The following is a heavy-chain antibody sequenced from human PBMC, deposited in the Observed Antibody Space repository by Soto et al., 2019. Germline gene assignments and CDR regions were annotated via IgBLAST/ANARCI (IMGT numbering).Heavy chain of an antibody. CDR3: AGGSGSYPQLVGMDV. Sequence: QVQLVQSGAEVKKPGASVKVSCKASGYTFTSYAMHWVRQAPGQRLEWMGWINAGNGNTKYSQKFQGRVTITRDTSASTAYMELSSLRAEDTAVYYCAGGSGSYPQLVGMDVWGQGTTVTVSS. D-gene: IGHD3-10*01. V-gene: IGHV1-3*01. J-gene: IGHJ6*02. CDR1: GYTFTSYA. CDR2: INAGNGNT.